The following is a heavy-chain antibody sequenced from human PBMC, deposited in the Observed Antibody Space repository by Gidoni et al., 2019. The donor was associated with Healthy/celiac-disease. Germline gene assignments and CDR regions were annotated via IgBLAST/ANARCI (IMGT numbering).Heavy chain of an antibody. CDR1: GFTFSSYG. CDR2: LWYDGCNK. J-gene: IGHJ4*02. CDR3: AREHPEFDY. V-gene: IGHV3-33*01. Sequence: QVQLVESGGGVVKPGRSLRLSSAAAGFTFSSYGMHRVRQAPGTGLEWVAVLWYDGCNKYYADSVKGRFTISSYTSQNPLYLHLNSLSAEDTAVYYCAREHPEFDYWGQGTLVTVSS.